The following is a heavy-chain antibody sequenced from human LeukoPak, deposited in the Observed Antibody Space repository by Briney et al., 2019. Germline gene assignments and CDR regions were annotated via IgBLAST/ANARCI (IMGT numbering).Heavy chain of an antibody. Sequence: ASVKVSCKVSGYTLTELSVHWVRQAPGKGLEWMGGFDPEDGETIYAQKFQGRVTMTEDTSTDTAYMELRSLRSDDTAVYYCARVYYGSGSYLFHSLYYFDYWGQGTLVTVSS. CDR2: FDPEDGET. V-gene: IGHV1-24*01. D-gene: IGHD3-10*01. J-gene: IGHJ4*02. CDR3: ARVYYGSGSYLFHSLYYFDY. CDR1: GYTLTELS.